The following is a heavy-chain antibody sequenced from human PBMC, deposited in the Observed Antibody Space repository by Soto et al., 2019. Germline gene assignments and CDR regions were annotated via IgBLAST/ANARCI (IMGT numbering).Heavy chain of an antibody. CDR1: GFSFNSFA. CDR3: AKSSGYYDSRARFDY. D-gene: IGHD3-22*01. J-gene: IGHJ4*02. CDR2: ISGDGYST. V-gene: IGHV3-23*01. Sequence: EVQLLESGGGLVQPGGSLRLSCAASGFSFNSFAMSGVRQAPGKGLEWVSAISGDGYSTYYADSVKGRFTVSRDNSNNTHYLQMDSLRAEDTAVYYCAKSSGYYDSRARFDYWGQGSLVTVSS.